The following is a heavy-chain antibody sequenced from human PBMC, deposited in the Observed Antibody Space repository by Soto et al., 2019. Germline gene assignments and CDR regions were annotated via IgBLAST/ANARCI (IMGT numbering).Heavy chain of an antibody. V-gene: IGHV3-30-3*01. CDR1: GFTFSNYA. CDR3: ARDSGSSWYFGMDV. D-gene: IGHD6-13*01. Sequence: QVQLVESGGGVVQPGRSLRLSCAASGFTFSNYAMHWVRQAPGKGLEWVAVISHDGYNKYYPDSVKGRFTISRDSSKDTLYLQMNSLRVEDMAVYSCARDSGSSWYFGMDVWGQGTTVTVS. J-gene: IGHJ6*02. CDR2: ISHDGYNK.